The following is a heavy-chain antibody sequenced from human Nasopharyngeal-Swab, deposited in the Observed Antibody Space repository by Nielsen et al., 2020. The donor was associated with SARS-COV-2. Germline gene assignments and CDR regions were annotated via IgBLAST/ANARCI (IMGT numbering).Heavy chain of an antibody. Sequence: GGSLRLSCAASGFTFSSYGMHWVRQAPGKGLEWVGVTWYDGSNKYYTDSVKGRFTISRDNSKNTLYLQMNSLRAEDTAVYYCARGGWLQIITYFDLWGRGTLVTVSP. CDR1: GFTFSSYG. J-gene: IGHJ2*01. CDR3: ARGGWLQIITYFDL. CDR2: TWYDGSNK. D-gene: IGHD5-24*01. V-gene: IGHV3-33*01.